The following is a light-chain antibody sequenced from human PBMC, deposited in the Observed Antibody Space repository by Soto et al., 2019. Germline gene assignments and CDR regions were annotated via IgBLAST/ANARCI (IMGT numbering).Light chain of an antibody. J-gene: IGLJ3*02. CDR3: CSYTSSATWV. V-gene: IGLV2-11*01. CDR2: NVN. CDR1: SSDVGSYDY. Sequence: QSVLIQPPSVSGSPGQSVTISCTGTSSDVGSYDYVSWYQQHPGTVPKPMIYNVNIQPSGVPDRFSGSTSGNTASMTISGLQAEDEADYLCCSYTSSATWVFGGGTKVTVL.